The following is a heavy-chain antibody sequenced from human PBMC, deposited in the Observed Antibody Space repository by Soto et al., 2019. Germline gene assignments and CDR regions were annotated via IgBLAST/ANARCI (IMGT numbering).Heavy chain of an antibody. CDR3: ARASGDYSYFDY. J-gene: IGHJ4*02. Sequence: ESGGGLVQPGGSLRLSCAASGFTFSSYEMNWVRQAPGKGLEWVSYISSSGSTIYYADSVKGRFTISRDNAKNSLYLQMNSLRAEDTAVYYCARASGDYSYFDYWGQGTLVTVSS. CDR1: GFTFSSYE. D-gene: IGHD4-17*01. V-gene: IGHV3-48*03. CDR2: ISSSGSTI.